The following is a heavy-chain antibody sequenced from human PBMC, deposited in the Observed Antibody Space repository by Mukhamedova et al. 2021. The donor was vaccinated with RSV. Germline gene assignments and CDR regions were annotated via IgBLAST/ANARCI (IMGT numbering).Heavy chain of an antibody. V-gene: IGHV1-46*01. D-gene: IGHD1-26*01. Sequence: HWVRQAPGQGLEWMGIINPSGSGTNYAQKFQGRVTMTRDTSTSTVNMELSSLRSDDTAVYFCARDSYGGATAYWGQGTLVTVSS. CDR3: ARDSYGGATAY. CDR2: INPSGSGT. J-gene: IGHJ4*02.